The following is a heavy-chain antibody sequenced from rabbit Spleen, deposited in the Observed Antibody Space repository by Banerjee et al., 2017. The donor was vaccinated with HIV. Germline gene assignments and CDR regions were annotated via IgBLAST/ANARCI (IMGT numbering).Heavy chain of an antibody. CDR2: IYPGSFDST. J-gene: IGHJ4*01. CDR3: ARGSAAMTMVITGYYFNL. V-gene: IGHV1S45*01. Sequence: QEQLVESGGGLVQPGGSLALTCTASGFSFSNNYYMCWVRQAPGKGLEWIACIYPGSFDSTVYASWAKGRFTISRTSSTTVTLQVTSLTAADTATYFCARGSAAMTMVITGYYFNLWGPGTLVTV. CDR1: GFSFSNNYY. D-gene: IGHD2-1*01.